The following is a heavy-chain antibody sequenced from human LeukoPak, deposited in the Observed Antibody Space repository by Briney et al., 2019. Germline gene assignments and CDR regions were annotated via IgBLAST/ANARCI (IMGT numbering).Heavy chain of an antibody. D-gene: IGHD3-16*01. V-gene: IGHV3-7*01. CDR2: INPDGSKK. CDR1: EFSFSTNW. J-gene: IGHJ4*02. Sequence: GGSLRLSCAASEFSFSTNWMTWVRQAPGKGLEWVANINPDGSKKSYADFVEGRFTISRDNAKNSLYLQMSSLRAEDTAVYYCANSPMILRGHYWGQGTLVTVSS. CDR3: ANSPMILRGHY.